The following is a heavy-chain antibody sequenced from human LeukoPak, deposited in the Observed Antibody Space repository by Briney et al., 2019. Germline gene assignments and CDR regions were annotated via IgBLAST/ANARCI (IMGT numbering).Heavy chain of an antibody. V-gene: IGHV3-7*01. Sequence: GGSLRLSCAASGFTFSDYYMSWIRQAPGKGLEWVANIKQDGSEKYYVDSVKGRFTISRDNAKNSLYLQMNSLRAEDTAVYYCARVRKDIVVVPGAMRDTYYFDYWGQGTLVTVSS. CDR1: GFTFSDYY. CDR3: ARVRKDIVVVPGAMRDTYYFDY. J-gene: IGHJ4*02. D-gene: IGHD2-2*01. CDR2: IKQDGSEK.